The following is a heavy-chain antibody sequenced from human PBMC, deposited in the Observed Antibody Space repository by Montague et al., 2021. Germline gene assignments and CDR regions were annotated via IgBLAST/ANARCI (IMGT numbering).Heavy chain of an antibody. Sequence: SLRLSCAASGFTFSSYGMHWVRQAPGKGLEWVAVISYDGSTTYYADSVKGRFTISRDNSKNTLYLQMNSLRGEDTAVYYCARDSMITFGGLITSEAYYFDYWGQGTLVTVSS. CDR2: ISYDGSTT. CDR1: GFTFSSYG. J-gene: IGHJ4*02. D-gene: IGHD3-16*02. V-gene: IGHV3-30*03. CDR3: ARDSMITFGGLITSEAYYFDY.